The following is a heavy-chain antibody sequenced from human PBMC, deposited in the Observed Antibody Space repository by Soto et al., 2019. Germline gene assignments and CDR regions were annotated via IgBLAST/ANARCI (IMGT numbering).Heavy chain of an antibody. V-gene: IGHV1-69*13. D-gene: IGHD3-9*01. CDR1: GGTFSSYA. CDR3: ASDILTVYPRWFGP. Sequence: SVKVSCKASGGTFSSYAISWVRQAPGQGLEWMGGIIPIFGTANYAQKFQGRVTITADESTSTAYMELSGLRSEDTAVYYWASDILTVYPRWFGPWGQGTLVTVSS. CDR2: IIPIFGTA. J-gene: IGHJ5*02.